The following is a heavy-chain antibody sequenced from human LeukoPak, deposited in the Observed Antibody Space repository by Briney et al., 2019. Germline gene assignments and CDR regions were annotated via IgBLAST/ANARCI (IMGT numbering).Heavy chain of an antibody. V-gene: IGHV3-48*01. CDR2: ISSSGSGT. J-gene: IGHJ5*02. Sequence: PGGSLRLSCAASGLTFSRYSMTWVRQAPGKGLEWVSYISSSGSGTHYADSVKGRFTVSRDNGKNSLYLQMSSLRAEDTALYYCTTAETILGAWGQGTLVTVSS. CDR1: GLTFSRYS. CDR3: TTAETILGA. D-gene: IGHD3-3*01.